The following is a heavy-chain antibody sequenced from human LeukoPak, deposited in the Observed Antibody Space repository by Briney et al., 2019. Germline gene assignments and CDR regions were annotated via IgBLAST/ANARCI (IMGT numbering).Heavy chain of an antibody. CDR2: IFNSGDA. V-gene: IGHV3-53*01. CDR1: GFTISSNY. CDR3: ARDPAPATGAFDI. Sequence: GGSLRLSCAASGFTISSNYMNWVRQAPGKGLEWVSVIFNSGDAYYADSVKGRFTISRDPSKNTLYLQMNSLRVDDTAVYYCARDPAPATGAFDIWGQGTMVIIS. J-gene: IGHJ3*02. D-gene: IGHD1-1*01.